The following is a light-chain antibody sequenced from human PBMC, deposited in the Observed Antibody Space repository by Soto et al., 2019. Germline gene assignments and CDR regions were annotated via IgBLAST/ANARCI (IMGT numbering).Light chain of an antibody. V-gene: IGLV1-51*02. Sequence: QAVVTQPPSVSAAPGQKVTISCSGSDSNIGKNLVSWYQQLPGSAPKLLIYENTKRPSGIPARFSGSKSGTSATLGITGLQTRDEAVYFCGTWDYSLVGEVFGGGTKLTVL. CDR3: GTWDYSLVGEV. CDR1: DSNIGKNL. J-gene: IGLJ3*02. CDR2: ENT.